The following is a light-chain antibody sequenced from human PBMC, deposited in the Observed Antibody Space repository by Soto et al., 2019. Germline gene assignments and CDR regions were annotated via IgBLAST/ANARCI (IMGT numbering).Light chain of an antibody. CDR1: QSVSSSY. V-gene: IGKV3-20*01. CDR2: GAS. J-gene: IGKJ1*01. Sequence: EIVLPQSPGTLSLSPGERATLSCRASQSVSSSYLAWYQQKPGQAPRLLTYGASSRATGIPDRFSGSGSGTGFTLTISRLEPEDFAVYYCQQYGSLPRTFGQGTKVEIK. CDR3: QQYGSLPRT.